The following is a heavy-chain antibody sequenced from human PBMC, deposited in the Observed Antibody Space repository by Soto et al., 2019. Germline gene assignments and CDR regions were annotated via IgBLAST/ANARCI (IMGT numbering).Heavy chain of an antibody. V-gene: IGHV3-66*01. J-gene: IGHJ4*02. Sequence: PGGSLRLSCAASGFTVSSNYMSWVRQAPGKGLEWVSVIYSGGSTYYADSVKGRFTISRDNSKNTLYLQMNSLRAEDTAVYYCARDNARQWLVFDYWGQGTLVTAPQ. CDR1: GFTVSSNY. CDR3: ARDNARQWLVFDY. D-gene: IGHD6-19*01. CDR2: IYSGGST.